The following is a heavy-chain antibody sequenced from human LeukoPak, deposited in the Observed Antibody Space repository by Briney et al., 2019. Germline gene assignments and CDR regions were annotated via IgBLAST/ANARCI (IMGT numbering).Heavy chain of an antibody. CDR3: AGSSIVDYYYYYYMDV. V-gene: IGHV3-74*01. J-gene: IGHJ6*03. CDR2: INSDGSST. Sequence: PTGGSLRLSCAASGFTFSNYWMHWVRQAPGKGLVWVSGINSDGSSTSYADSVKGRFTISRDNAKNTLYLQMNSLRAEDTAVYYCAGSSIVDYYYYYYMDVWGKGTTVTVSS. D-gene: IGHD2-21*01. CDR1: GFTFSNYW.